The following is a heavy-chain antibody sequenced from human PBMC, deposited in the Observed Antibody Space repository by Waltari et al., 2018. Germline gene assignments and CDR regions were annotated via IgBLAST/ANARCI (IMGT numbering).Heavy chain of an antibody. CDR3: AKDGFLEYLYSVFDS. V-gene: IGHV3-30*18. D-gene: IGHD3-3*01. CDR2: ISYDVSNK. J-gene: IGHJ4*02. Sequence: QVQLVESGGGVVQPGRSLRLSCAASGFTFRSFGMHGVRKGPGNGLEAGGVISYDVSNKYYADSVKGRFTISRDNSNDTLYLQRNTLRPEDTAVYYCAKDGFLEYLYSVFDSWGQGTLVSVSS. CDR1: GFTFRSFG.